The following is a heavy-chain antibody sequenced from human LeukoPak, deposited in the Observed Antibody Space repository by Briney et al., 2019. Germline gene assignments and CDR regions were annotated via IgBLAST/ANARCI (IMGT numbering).Heavy chain of an antibody. Sequence: GGSLRLSCAASGFTFSSYGMHWVRQAPGKGLEWVAVIWYDGSNKYYADSVKGRFTISRDNSKNTLYLQMNSLRAEDTAVYYCAREYYDFWSGYYTGLTLVDWGQGTLVTVSS. CDR3: AREYYDFWSGYYTGLTLVD. V-gene: IGHV3-33*08. CDR2: IWYDGSNK. D-gene: IGHD3-3*01. J-gene: IGHJ4*02. CDR1: GFTFSSYG.